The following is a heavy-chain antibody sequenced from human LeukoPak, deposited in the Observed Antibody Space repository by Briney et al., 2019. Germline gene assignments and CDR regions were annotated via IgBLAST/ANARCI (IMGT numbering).Heavy chain of an antibody. D-gene: IGHD3-10*01. CDR2: INHSGST. CDR1: GGSFSGYY. Sequence: SETLSLTCAVYGGSFSGYYWSWIRQPPGKGLEWIGEINHSGSTNYNPSLKSRVTISVDTSKNQFSLKLSSVTAADTAVYYCARGLSTMGYWGQGTLVTVSS. V-gene: IGHV4-34*01. CDR3: ARGLSTMGY. J-gene: IGHJ4*02.